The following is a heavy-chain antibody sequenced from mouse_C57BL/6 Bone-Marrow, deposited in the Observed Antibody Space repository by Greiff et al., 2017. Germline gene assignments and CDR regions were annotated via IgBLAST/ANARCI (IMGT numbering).Heavy chain of an antibody. V-gene: IGHV3-1*01. J-gene: IGHJ2*01. CDR2: ISYSGST. CDR1: GYSITSGYD. CDR3: ARAFDFYFDY. Sequence: EVQLQESGPGMVKPSQSLSLTCTVTGYSITSGYDWHWIRRFPGNKLEWMGYISYSGSTNYNPSLKSRISITHDTSKNHFFLKLNSVTTEDTATYDCARAFDFYFDYWGQGTTLTVSS. D-gene: IGHD2-4*01.